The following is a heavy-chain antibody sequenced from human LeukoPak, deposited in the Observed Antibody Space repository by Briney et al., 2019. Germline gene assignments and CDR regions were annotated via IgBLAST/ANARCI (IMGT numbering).Heavy chain of an antibody. CDR3: ARGGTVVRGVIISSPIDY. CDR2: IYSGGSR. V-gene: IGHV3-53*01. D-gene: IGHD3-10*01. Sequence: GGSLRLSCAGSGYSVSNNYMTWVRQAPGKGLEWVSVIYSGGSRYYADSVKGRFTISRDNSKNTLYLQMNSLRVEDTAVYYCARGGTVVRGVIISSPIDYWGQGTLVTVSS. J-gene: IGHJ4*02. CDR1: GYSVSNNY.